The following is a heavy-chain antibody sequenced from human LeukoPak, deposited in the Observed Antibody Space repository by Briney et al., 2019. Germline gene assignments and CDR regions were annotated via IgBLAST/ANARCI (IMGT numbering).Heavy chain of an antibody. CDR3: ARGYCSSTSCYGRYYYYYGMDV. J-gene: IGHJ6*04. V-gene: IGHV4-30-2*01. CDR2: IYHSGST. D-gene: IGHD2-2*01. CDR1: GGSVSSGGYA. Sequence: SQSLSLTCAVSGGSVSSGGYAWGWIRQPPGKGLEWIGYIYHSGSTYYNPSLKSRVTISVDRSKDQFSLKLSSVTAADTAVYYCARGYCSSTSCYGRYYYYYGMDVWGKGTTVTVSS.